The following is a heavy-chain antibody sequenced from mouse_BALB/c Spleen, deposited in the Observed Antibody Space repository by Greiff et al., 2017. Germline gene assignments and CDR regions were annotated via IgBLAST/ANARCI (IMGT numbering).Heavy chain of an antibody. D-gene: IGHD2-14*01. CDR3: ARDGHRYDDGRGRGYAMDY. Sequence: QVQLKKSGPGLVAPSQSLSITCTVSGFSLTSYGVHWVRQPPGKGLEWLGVIWAGGSTNYNSALMSRLSISKDNSKSQVFLKMNSLQTDDTAMYYCARDGHRYDDGRGRGYAMDYWGQGTSVTVSS. V-gene: IGHV2-9*02. CDR1: GFSLTSYG. J-gene: IGHJ4*01. CDR2: IWAGGST.